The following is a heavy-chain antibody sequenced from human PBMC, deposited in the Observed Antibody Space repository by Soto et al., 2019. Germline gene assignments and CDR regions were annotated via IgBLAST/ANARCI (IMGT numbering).Heavy chain of an antibody. CDR1: GFPFSSYW. V-gene: IGHV3-74*01. Sequence: GGSLRLSCAASGFPFSSYWMHWVRQAPGKGLVWVSRINSDGSSTSYADSVKGRFTISRDNAKNTLYLQMNSLRAEDTAVYYCARDRRDGYNFDYWGQGTLVTVSS. J-gene: IGHJ4*02. D-gene: IGHD5-12*01. CDR2: INSDGSST. CDR3: ARDRRDGYNFDY.